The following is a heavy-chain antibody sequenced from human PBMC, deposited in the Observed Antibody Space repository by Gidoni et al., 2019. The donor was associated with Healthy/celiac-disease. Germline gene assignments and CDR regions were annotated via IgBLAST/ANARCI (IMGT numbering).Heavy chain of an antibody. J-gene: IGHJ4*02. D-gene: IGHD3-3*01. Sequence: QVQLVESGGGVVQPGRSLSLSCAASGFTFSSYAMHWVRQAPGKGLEWVAVISYDGSNKYYADFGKGRFTISREKSKNTLYLQMNSLSAEDRAVYYCARDGAKSKYDFWSGYYSHFDYWGQGTLVTVSS. CDR3: ARDGAKSKYDFWSGYYSHFDY. CDR2: ISYDGSNK. V-gene: IGHV3-30*04. CDR1: GFTFSSYA.